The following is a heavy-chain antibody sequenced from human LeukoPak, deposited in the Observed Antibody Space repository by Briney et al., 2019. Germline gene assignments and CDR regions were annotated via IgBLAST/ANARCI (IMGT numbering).Heavy chain of an antibody. Sequence: SSETLSLTCAVYGGSFSGYYWSWIRQPPGKGLEWIGEINHSGSTNYNPSLKSRVTISVDASKNQFSLKLSSVTAADTAVYYCARQGDFWSGYYKEYWGQGTLVTVSS. V-gene: IGHV4-34*01. CDR1: GGSFSGYY. CDR3: ARQGDFWSGYYKEY. J-gene: IGHJ4*02. CDR2: INHSGST. D-gene: IGHD3-3*01.